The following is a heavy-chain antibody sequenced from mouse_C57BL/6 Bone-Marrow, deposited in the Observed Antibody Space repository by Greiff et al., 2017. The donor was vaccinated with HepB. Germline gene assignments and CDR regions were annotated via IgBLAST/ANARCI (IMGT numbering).Heavy chain of an antibody. CDR2: IYPGNSDT. J-gene: IGHJ3*01. CDR3: TRSRGRITTVVATRGFAY. Sequence: VQLQQSGTVLARPGASVKMSCKTSGYTFTSYWMHWVKQRTGQGLEWIGAIYPGNSDTSYNQKFKGKAKLTAVTSASTAYMELSSLTNEDSAVYYCTRSRGRITTVVATRGFAYWGQGTLVTVSA. CDR1: GYTFTSYW. V-gene: IGHV1-5*01. D-gene: IGHD1-1*01.